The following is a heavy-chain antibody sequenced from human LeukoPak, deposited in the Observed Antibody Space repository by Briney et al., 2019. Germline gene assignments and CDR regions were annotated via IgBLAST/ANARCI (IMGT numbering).Heavy chain of an antibody. CDR1: GYTFTNYW. CDR2: IYPGDSDT. J-gene: IGHJ4*02. V-gene: IGHV5-51*01. D-gene: IGHD5-12*01. Sequence: GESLKISCKGSGYTFTNYWIGWVRQMPGKGLGWMGIIYPGDSDTRYSPSFQGQVTISADKSISTAYLQWSSLKASDTATYYCARRKVDIVATGLFDYWGQGTLVTVSS. CDR3: ARRKVDIVATGLFDY.